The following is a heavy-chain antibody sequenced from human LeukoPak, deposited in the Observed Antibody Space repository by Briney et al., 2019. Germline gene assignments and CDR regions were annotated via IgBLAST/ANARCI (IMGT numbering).Heavy chain of an antibody. CDR2: IYYRGST. J-gene: IGHJ5*02. CDR3: ARHKGDSGYDPDNCFDP. Sequence: SETLSLTCTVSGDSISSRSYHWGWIRQPPGRGLEWNGSIYYRGSTYYNPSLKSRVTISVDTSRNQFSLKLRSVTAADTAVYYCARHKGDSGYDPDNCFDPWGQGTLDTVSS. CDR1: GDSISSRSYH. V-gene: IGHV4-39*01. D-gene: IGHD5-12*01.